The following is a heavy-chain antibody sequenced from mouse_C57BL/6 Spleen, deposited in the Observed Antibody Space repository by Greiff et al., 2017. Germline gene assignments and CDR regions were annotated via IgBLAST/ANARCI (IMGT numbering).Heavy chain of an antibody. V-gene: IGHV6-3*01. CDR1: GFTFSNYW. Sequence: EVMLVESGGGLVQPGGSMKLSCVASGFTFSNYWMNWVRQSPEPGLEWVAQIRLKSDNYATHYAESVKGRFTISRDDSKSSVYLQMNNLRAEDTGIYCCAGDYVRFAYWGQGTLVTVSA. D-gene: IGHD2-4*01. CDR2: IRLKSDNYAT. J-gene: IGHJ3*01. CDR3: AGDYVRFAY.